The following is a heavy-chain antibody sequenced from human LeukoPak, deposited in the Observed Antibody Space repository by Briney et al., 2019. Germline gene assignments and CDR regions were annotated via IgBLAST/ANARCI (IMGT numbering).Heavy chain of an antibody. J-gene: IGHJ4*02. CDR1: GFTFSDYW. CDR2: IKQDGSQT. Sequence: GGSLRLSCAASGFTFSDYWMAWVRQAPGKGLEWMANIKQDGSQTYYVDSVKGRFTISRDNAKNSLYLQMNSLRAEDTALYYCTRKGLPDYWGQGTLVTVSS. V-gene: IGHV3-7*01. CDR3: TRKGLPDY.